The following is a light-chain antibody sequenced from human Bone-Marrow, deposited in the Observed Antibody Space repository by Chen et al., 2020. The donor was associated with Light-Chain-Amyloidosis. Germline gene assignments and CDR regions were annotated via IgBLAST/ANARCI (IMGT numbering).Light chain of an antibody. J-gene: IGKJ4*01. Sequence: DIVMTQSLDSLAVSLGVTAPITCRSSRSVLAPSNDKNYLAWFQQKSGQPPKLLISWASTRGFGVPDRFSGSGSGTDFTLTISSLQPEDVALYYCQQYYGVPLTFGGGTTVEIK. V-gene: IGKV4-1*01. CDR2: WAS. CDR3: QQYYGVPLT. CDR1: RSVLAPSNDKNY.